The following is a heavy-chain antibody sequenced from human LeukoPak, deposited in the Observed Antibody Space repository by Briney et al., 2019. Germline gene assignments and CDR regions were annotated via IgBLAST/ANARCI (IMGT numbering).Heavy chain of an antibody. Sequence: GGSLRLSCAASGFTFSSYAMSWVRQAPGKGLEWVSAISGSGGSTYYADSVKGRFTISRDNSKNTLYLQVNSLRAEDTAVYYCAKQGYYDFWSGYLDYWGQGTLVTVSS. CDR3: AKQGYYDFWSGYLDY. D-gene: IGHD3-3*01. CDR1: GFTFSSYA. V-gene: IGHV3-23*01. CDR2: ISGSGGST. J-gene: IGHJ4*02.